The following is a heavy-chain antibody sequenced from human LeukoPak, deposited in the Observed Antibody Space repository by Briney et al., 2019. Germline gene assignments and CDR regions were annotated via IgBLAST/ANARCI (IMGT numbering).Heavy chain of an antibody. Sequence: EPSQTLSLTCTVSGGSISSGSYYWSWIRQPAGKGLEWIGRIYTSGSTNYNPSLKSRVTISVDTSKNQFPLKLSSVTAADTAVYYCARGDYSSSSEIDYWGQGTLVTVSS. CDR3: ARGDYSSSSEIDY. V-gene: IGHV4-61*02. CDR1: GGSISSGSYY. CDR2: IYTSGST. J-gene: IGHJ4*02. D-gene: IGHD6-6*01.